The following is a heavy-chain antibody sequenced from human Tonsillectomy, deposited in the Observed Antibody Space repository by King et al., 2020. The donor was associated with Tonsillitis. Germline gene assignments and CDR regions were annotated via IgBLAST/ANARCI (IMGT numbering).Heavy chain of an antibody. D-gene: IGHD6-13*01. J-gene: IGHJ3*02. Sequence: VQLVESGGNLVKPGGSLRLSCAASGFTLSTYSMNWVRQAPGKGLEWVSFISSSGSYIFYTDSVRGRFTVSRDNAKNSLYLLMNSLRVEDTAVYYCARGGAAGGIDAFDIWGQGKMVTVSS. V-gene: IGHV3-21*01. CDR2: ISSSGSYI. CDR1: GFTLSTYS. CDR3: ARGGAAGGIDAFDI.